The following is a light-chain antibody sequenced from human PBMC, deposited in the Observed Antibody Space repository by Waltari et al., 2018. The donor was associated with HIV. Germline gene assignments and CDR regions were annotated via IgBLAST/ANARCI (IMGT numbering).Light chain of an antibody. V-gene: IGLV2-14*03. Sequence: QSALTQPASVSGSPGQSITISCTGTSIDVVGYNYVSWYQQHPGKAPKLMIFHVSNRPSGVSTRFSGSKSGNTASLTISALQAEDEADYYCSSYTSDSTYVFGTGTQVTLL. CDR2: HVS. CDR3: SSYTSDSTYV. CDR1: SIDVVGYNY. J-gene: IGLJ1*01.